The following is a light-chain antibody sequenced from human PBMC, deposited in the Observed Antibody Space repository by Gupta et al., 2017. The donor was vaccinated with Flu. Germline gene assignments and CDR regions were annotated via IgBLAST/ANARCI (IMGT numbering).Light chain of an antibody. CDR3: MQALQTPLT. V-gene: IGKV2-28*01. CDR1: QSLLHSNGYNY. CDR2: LGS. Sequence: DIVMTQSPLSLPVTPEEPASISCRSSQSLLHSNGYNYLDWYLQKPGQSPQLLIYLGSNRASGVPDRFSGSGSGTDFTLKISRVEAADVGVYYCMQALQTPLTFGGGTKVEIK. J-gene: IGKJ4*01.